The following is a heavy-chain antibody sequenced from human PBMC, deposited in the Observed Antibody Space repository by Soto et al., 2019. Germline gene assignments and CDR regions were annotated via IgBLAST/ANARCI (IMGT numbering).Heavy chain of an antibody. CDR3: ARPGGYDFWSGYPHPGGMDV. D-gene: IGHD3-3*01. V-gene: IGHV4-39*01. Sequence: SETLSLTCAVYGGSFSGYYWGWIRQPPGKGLEWIGSIYYSGSTYYNPSLKSRVTISVDTSKNQFSLKLSSVTAADTAVYYCARPGGYDFWSGYPHPGGMDVWGQGTTVTVSS. CDR1: GGSFSGYY. CDR2: IYYSGST. J-gene: IGHJ6*02.